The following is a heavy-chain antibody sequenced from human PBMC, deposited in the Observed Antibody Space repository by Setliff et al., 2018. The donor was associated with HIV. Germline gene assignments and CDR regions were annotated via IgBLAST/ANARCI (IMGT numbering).Heavy chain of an antibody. J-gene: IGHJ6*02. Sequence: VKVSCKVSGGTFSSYAISWVRQAPGQGLEWMGGIIPLFGTANYAQKFQGEVTITADESTSTAYMELHSLSSEDTAMYYCSRDAKHLARNYQYPLDVWGQGTTVTVSS. V-gene: IGHV1-69*13. CDR1: GGTFSSYA. CDR2: IIPLFGTA. CDR3: SRDAKHLARNYQYPLDV. D-gene: IGHD1-7*01.